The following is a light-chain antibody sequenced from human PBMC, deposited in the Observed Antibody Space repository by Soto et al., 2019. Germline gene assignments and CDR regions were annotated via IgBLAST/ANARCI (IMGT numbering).Light chain of an antibody. CDR3: QQRSDWPWT. CDR2: EAS. Sequence: IVLTQSPSTLSLSPGESATLSCRASQRVXSYLGWYQQKPGQAPRILXAEASNRATGSPARLSGGGSGTDFTLTISSLEPEYFAVYYCQQRSDWPWTFGQGTRLAIK. J-gene: IGKJ5*01. CDR1: QRVXSY. V-gene: IGKV3-11*01.